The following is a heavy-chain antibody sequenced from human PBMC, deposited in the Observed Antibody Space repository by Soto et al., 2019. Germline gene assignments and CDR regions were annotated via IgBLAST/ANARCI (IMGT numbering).Heavy chain of an antibody. V-gene: IGHV1-2*02. CDR3: ARGGTFAYDTSGYSVY. CDR1: GYTFSAYY. J-gene: IGHJ4*02. D-gene: IGHD3-22*01. CDR2: INPKSGGT. Sequence: QVHLVQSGAEVKKPGASVKVSCKTSGYTFSAYYMHWVRQAPGQGLEWMGWINPKSGGTLYAQKFQGRVTMTMDTSISTAYMELSRLRSDDTAVYYCARGGTFAYDTSGYSVYWGQGTLVTVSS.